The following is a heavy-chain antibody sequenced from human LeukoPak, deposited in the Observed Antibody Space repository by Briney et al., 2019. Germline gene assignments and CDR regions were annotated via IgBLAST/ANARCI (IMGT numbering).Heavy chain of an antibody. Sequence: SETLSLTCAVYGGSFSSYYWSWIRQPPGKGLEWIGEINHSGSTNYNPSLKSRVTISVDTSKNQFSLKLSSVTAADTAVYYCARETGGSGITTGYFDYWGQGTLVTVSS. CDR1: GGSFSSYY. V-gene: IGHV4-34*01. D-gene: IGHD3-10*01. J-gene: IGHJ4*02. CDR2: INHSGST. CDR3: ARETGGSGITTGYFDY.